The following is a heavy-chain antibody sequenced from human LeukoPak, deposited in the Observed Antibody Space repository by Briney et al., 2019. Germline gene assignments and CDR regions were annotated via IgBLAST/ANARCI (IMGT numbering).Heavy chain of an antibody. CDR1: GFTNAW. J-gene: IGHJ4*02. V-gene: IGHV3-15*01. CDR3: ASEDQGGFDY. CDR2: IKSKTDGGTT. D-gene: IGHD1-26*01. Sequence: LGGSLRLSCAASGFTNAWMRWVRQAPGKGLEWVGRIKSKTDGGTTDYAAPVKGGFTISRDDLKNTLYLQMNSLKTEDTAVYYCASEDQGGFDYWGQGTLVTVSS.